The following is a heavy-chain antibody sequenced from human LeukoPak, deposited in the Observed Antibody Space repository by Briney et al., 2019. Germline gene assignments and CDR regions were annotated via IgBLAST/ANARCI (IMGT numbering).Heavy chain of an antibody. V-gene: IGHV4-34*01. CDR1: GGSFSGYY. CDR2: INHSGST. Sequence: PSETLSLTCAVYGGSFSGYYWSWIRQPPGKGLEWIGEINHSGSTNYNPSLKSRVTISVDTSKNQFSLKLSSVTAADTAVYYCARARYCSSTSCYRMNYNWFDPWGQGTLVTVSS. D-gene: IGHD2-2*01. J-gene: IGHJ5*02. CDR3: ARARYCSSTSCYRMNYNWFDP.